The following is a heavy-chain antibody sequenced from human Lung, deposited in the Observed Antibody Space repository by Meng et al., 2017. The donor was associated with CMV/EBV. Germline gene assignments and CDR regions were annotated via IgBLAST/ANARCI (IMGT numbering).Heavy chain of an antibody. J-gene: IGHJ4*02. Sequence: GESLKISCAASGFTFNSYAMNWVRQAPGKGLEWVSYIGETSSYIYYADSVKGRFTISRDNANNSLYLQMSSLRAEDTALYYCVRDWKYSWGQGTLVTVSS. CDR3: VRDWKYS. V-gene: IGHV3-21*01. CDR2: IGETSSYI. CDR1: GFTFNSYA. D-gene: IGHD1-1*01.